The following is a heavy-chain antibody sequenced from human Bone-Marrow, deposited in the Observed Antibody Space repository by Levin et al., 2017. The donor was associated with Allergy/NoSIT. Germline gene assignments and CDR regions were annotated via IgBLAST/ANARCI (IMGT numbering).Heavy chain of an antibody. J-gene: IGHJ4*02. CDR3: AKSGYCSGGSCYYFDY. CDR1: GFTFSSYG. V-gene: IGHV3-30*18. Sequence: GGSLRLSCAASGFTFSSYGMHWVRQAPGKGLEWVAVISYDGSNKYYADSVKGRFTISRDNSKNTLYLQMNSLRAEDTAVYYCAKSGYCSGGSCYYFDYWGQGTLVTVSS. CDR2: ISYDGSNK. D-gene: IGHD2-15*01.